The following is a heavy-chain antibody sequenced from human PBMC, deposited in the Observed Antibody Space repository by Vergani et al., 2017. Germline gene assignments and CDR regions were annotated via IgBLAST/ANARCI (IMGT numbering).Heavy chain of an antibody. Sequence: EVQLLESGGGLVQPGGSLRLSCAASGFTFSSYAMSWVRQAPGKGLEWVSAISGSGGSTYYADSVKGRFTISRDNSKNTLYLQMNSLRAEDTAVYYCAKDSGYYDSSGYYGGWYFDLWGRGTLVTVSP. D-gene: IGHD3-22*01. CDR1: GFTFSSYA. J-gene: IGHJ2*01. CDR2: ISGSGGST. CDR3: AKDSGYYDSSGYYGGWYFDL. V-gene: IGHV3-23*01.